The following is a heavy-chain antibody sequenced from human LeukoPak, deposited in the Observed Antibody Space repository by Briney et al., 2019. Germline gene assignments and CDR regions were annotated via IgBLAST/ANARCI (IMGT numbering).Heavy chain of an antibody. D-gene: IGHD3-3*01. J-gene: IGHJ5*02. V-gene: IGHV3-23*01. CDR1: GFTFGNYA. CDR2: LSSSGGNP. Sequence: GGSLRLSCAASGFTFGNYAMNWVRQAPGKGLEWVSSLSSSGGNPNYADSVKGRFTISRDNSKNTLFLQMNGLRAEDTALYSCAKCARTPECGIGWCNWFDTWGQGTQLTVSS. CDR3: AKCARTPECGIGWCNWFDT.